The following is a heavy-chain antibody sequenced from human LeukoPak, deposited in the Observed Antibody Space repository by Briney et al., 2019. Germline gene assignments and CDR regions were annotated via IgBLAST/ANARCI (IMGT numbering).Heavy chain of an antibody. CDR1: GFTFSSYS. Sequence: PGGSLRLSCAASGFTFSSYSMNWVRQAPGKGLEWVSSISSSSSYIYYADSVKGRFTISRDNAKNSLYLQMNSLRAEDTAVYYCARCNRPPDAFDIWGQGTMVTVSS. D-gene: IGHD2/OR15-2a*01. V-gene: IGHV3-21*01. CDR2: ISSSSSYI. J-gene: IGHJ3*02. CDR3: ARCNRPPDAFDI.